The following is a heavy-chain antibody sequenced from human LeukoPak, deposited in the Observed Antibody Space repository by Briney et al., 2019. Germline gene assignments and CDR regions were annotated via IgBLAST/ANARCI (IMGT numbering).Heavy chain of an antibody. V-gene: IGHV3-30-3*02. CDR2: ISYDGSNK. D-gene: IGHD3-10*01. Sequence: GRSLRLSCAASGFTFSSYAMHWVRQAPGKGLEWVAVISYDGSNKYYADSVKGRFTISRDNSKSTLYLQMNSLRAEDTAVYYCAKTIYYYGSGSYYYGMDVWGQGTTVTVSS. CDR3: AKTIYYYGSGSYYYGMDV. CDR1: GFTFSSYA. J-gene: IGHJ6*02.